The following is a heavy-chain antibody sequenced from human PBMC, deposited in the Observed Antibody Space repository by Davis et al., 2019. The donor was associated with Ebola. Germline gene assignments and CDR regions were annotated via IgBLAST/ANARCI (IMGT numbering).Heavy chain of an antibody. CDR1: GYTFTSYD. CDR3: ARAVGVTIFGVVITGYGMDV. V-gene: IGHV1-8*01. J-gene: IGHJ6*02. D-gene: IGHD3-3*01. Sequence: ASVKVSCKASGYTFTSYDINWVRQATGQGLEWMGWMNPNSGNTGYAQKFQGRVTMTRNTSISTAYMELGSLRSEDTAVYYCARAVGVTIFGVVITGYGMDVWGQGTTVTVSS. CDR2: MNPNSGNT.